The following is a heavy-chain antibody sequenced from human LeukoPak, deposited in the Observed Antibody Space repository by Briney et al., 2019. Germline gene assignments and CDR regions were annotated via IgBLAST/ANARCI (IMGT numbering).Heavy chain of an antibody. Sequence: EESLKISCKGSGYSFTNYWIGWVRQMPGKGLEWMGIIYPGDSDTRYSPSFQGQVTISADKSISTAYLQWSSLKASDTAMYYCASPDYYDSSGYSPGVGYWGQGTLVTVSS. CDR1: GYSFTNYW. V-gene: IGHV5-51*01. CDR2: IYPGDSDT. D-gene: IGHD3-22*01. J-gene: IGHJ4*02. CDR3: ASPDYYDSSGYSPGVGY.